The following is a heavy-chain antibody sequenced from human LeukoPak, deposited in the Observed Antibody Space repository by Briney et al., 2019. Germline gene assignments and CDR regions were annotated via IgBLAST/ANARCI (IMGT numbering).Heavy chain of an antibody. CDR3: ARIIPSSSWYSLRFDP. J-gene: IGHJ5*02. D-gene: IGHD6-13*01. V-gene: IGHV4-61*02. Sequence: SETLSLTCTVSGDSISSSDYYWAWIRQPPGKGLEWIGRIYTSGSTNYNPSLKSRVTISVDTSKNQFSLKLSSVTAADTAVYYCARIIPSSSWYSLRFDPWGQGTLVTVSS. CDR2: IYTSGST. CDR1: GDSISSSDYY.